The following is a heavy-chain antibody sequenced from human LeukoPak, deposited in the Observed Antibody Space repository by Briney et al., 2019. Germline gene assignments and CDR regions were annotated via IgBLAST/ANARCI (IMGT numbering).Heavy chain of an antibody. CDR3: ASVCGDYLSYFDY. V-gene: IGHV4-39*01. CDR2: IYYSGST. J-gene: IGHJ4*02. Sequence: PSETLSLTCTVSGGSISSSSYYWGWIRQPPGKGLEWIGSIYYSGSTYYNPSLKSRVTISVDTSKNQFSLKLSSVTVADTAVYYCASVCGDYLSYFDYWGQGTLVTVSS. CDR1: GGSISSSSYY. D-gene: IGHD4-17*01.